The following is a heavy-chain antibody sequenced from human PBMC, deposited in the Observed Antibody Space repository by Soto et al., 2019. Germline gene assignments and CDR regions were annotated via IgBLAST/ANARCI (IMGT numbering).Heavy chain of an antibody. V-gene: IGHV1-3*01. J-gene: IGHJ5*02. CDR2: ISADNGNT. CDR3: ARGFPLWFDP. CDR1: GYSFTRYR. Sequence: ASVKLSCKAAGYSFTRYRIGWLRQAPGKRLEWMGWISADNGNTNYSQKLQGRVTITRDTSASTAYMELSSLRSDDTAVYYCARGFPLWFDPWGQGTLVTVSS. D-gene: IGHD3-3*01.